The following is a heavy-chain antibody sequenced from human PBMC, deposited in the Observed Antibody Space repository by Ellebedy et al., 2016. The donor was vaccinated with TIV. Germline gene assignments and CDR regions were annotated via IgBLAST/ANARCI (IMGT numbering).Heavy chain of an antibody. CDR1: GYTFTRYY. D-gene: IGHD6-13*01. Sequence: AASVKVSCKASGYTFTRYYIHWVRQAPGQGLEWMGWVNPSSEATNHAPKFQGRVTMTRDTSTSTAYMEVDRLTSDDTAVYLCAASRWPFRLDGLDVWGQGATVTVSS. CDR2: VNPSSEAT. V-gene: IGHV1-2*02. CDR3: AASRWPFRLDGLDV. J-gene: IGHJ6*02.